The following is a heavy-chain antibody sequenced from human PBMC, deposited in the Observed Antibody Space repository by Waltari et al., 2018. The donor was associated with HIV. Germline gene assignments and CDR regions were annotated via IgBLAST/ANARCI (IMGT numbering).Heavy chain of an antibody. CDR3: LPDYDILTGYLAFDY. Sequence: ELQLVEPVGGGVQPGRQLRLSCTASLLPFGVYPMGRIRQAPGKVLEWVSFIRSKAYGGTTEYAASVKGRFTISRDDSKSIAYLQMNSLKTEDTAVYYCLPDYDILTGYLAFDYWGQGTLVTVSS. J-gene: IGHJ4*02. V-gene: IGHV3-49*03. CDR2: IRSKAYGGTT. CDR1: LLPFGVYP. D-gene: IGHD3-9*01.